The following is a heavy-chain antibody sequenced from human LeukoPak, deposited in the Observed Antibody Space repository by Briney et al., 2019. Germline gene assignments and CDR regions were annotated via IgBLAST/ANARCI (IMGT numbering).Heavy chain of an antibody. CDR3: ARGGSYFAY. Sequence: GGSLRLSCAASGFTFRSYNMNWVRQAPGKGLEWVSYISTGTTSIYYADSVKGRFTISRDNAKDSLYLQMNSLRDEDTAVYYCARGGSYFAYWGQGTLVTVSS. D-gene: IGHD1-26*01. CDR1: GFTFRSYN. J-gene: IGHJ4*02. CDR2: ISTGTTSI. V-gene: IGHV3-48*02.